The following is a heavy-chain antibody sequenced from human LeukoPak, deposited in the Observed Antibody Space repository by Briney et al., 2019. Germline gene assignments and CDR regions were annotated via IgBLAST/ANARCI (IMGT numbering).Heavy chain of an antibody. CDR3: ARGDANWGYYFDY. D-gene: IGHD7-27*01. CDR1: GFTFDDYA. V-gene: IGHV3-20*04. Sequence: GGSLRLTRAASGFTFDDYAMSWVRQAPGKGLEWVSGITWNGGSTGYADSVKGRFTISRDNAKNSLYLQMNSLGAEDTALYYCARGDANWGYYFDYWGQGTLVTVSS. CDR2: ITWNGGST. J-gene: IGHJ4*02.